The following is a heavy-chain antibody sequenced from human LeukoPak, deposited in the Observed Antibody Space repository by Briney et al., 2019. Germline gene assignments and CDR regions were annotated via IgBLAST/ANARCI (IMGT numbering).Heavy chain of an antibody. V-gene: IGHV1-69*04. CDR2: IIPILGIA. D-gene: IGHD5-12*01. Sequence: GASVKVSCKASGGTFSSYVISWVRQAPGQGLEWMGRIIPILGIANYAQKFQGRVTITADKSTSTAYMELSSLRSEDTAVYYCARDRSGYDQEDFDYWGQGTLVTVSS. CDR3: ARDRSGYDQEDFDY. J-gene: IGHJ4*02. CDR1: GGTFSSYV.